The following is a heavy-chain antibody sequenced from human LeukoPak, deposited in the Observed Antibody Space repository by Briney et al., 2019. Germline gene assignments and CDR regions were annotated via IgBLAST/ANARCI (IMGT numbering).Heavy chain of an antibody. D-gene: IGHD5-12*01. V-gene: IGHV4-61*02. CDR2: IYTSGRT. CDR3: ARELAGYGKLDY. Sequence: PSQTLSLTCTVPGGSISSGSYFWSWIRQPAGKGLEWIGRIYTSGRTNYNPSLKSRATISPDTSKNQSSLKLNSVTAADTAVYYCARELAGYGKLDYWGQGILVTVSS. J-gene: IGHJ4*02. CDR1: GGSISSGSYF.